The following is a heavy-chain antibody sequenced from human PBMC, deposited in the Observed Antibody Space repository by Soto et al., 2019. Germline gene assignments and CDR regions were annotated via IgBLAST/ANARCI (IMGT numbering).Heavy chain of an antibody. CDR1: GYTFTSNG. Sequence: ASVKVSCKASGYTFTSNGISWVRQAPGQGLELMGWISTNNGNTNYAQKLQGRVTVTTDTSTSTAYMELRSLRSDDTAVYFCARDLLDFWSGYYGSGRAFDIWGQGTMVTV. D-gene: IGHD3-3*01. CDR2: ISTNNGNT. V-gene: IGHV1-18*01. J-gene: IGHJ3*02. CDR3: ARDLLDFWSGYYGSGRAFDI.